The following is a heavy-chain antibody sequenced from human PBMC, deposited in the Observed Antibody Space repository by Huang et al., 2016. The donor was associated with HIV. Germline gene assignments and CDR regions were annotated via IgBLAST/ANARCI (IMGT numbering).Heavy chain of an antibody. CDR3: ARGQRITMVRGVTRAPTGPYYYGMDV. J-gene: IGHJ6*02. V-gene: IGHV1-69*01. CDR2: IIPKVGTP. CDR1: GGTFSSYG. D-gene: IGHD3-10*01. Sequence: QVQLVQSGAEVKKPGSSVKVSCKASGGTFSSYGISWVRQAPGQGREWMGGIIPKVGTPKYAQKFRGRVTITADESTSTAYMEVSSLRSEDMAVFYCARGQRITMVRGVTRAPTGPYYYGMDVWGQGTTVTVSS.